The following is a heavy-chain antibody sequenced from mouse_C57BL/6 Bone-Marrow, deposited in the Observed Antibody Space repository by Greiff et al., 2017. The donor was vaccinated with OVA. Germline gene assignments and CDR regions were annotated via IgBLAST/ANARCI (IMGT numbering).Heavy chain of an antibody. Sequence: QVQLQESGADLARPGASVKMSCKASGYTFTSYTMHWVQQRPGKGLEWIGYINPSSGYTKYNQKFKDQATLTADKSSSTAYMQLSSLTSEDSAVYYCALITTVVAFDYWGQGTTLTVSS. D-gene: IGHD1-1*01. V-gene: IGHV1-4*01. CDR2: INPSSGYT. J-gene: IGHJ2*01. CDR3: ALITTVVAFDY. CDR1: GYTFTSYT.